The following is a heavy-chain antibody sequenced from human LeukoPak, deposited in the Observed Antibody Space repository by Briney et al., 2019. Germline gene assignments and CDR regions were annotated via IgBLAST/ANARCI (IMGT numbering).Heavy chain of an antibody. CDR1: GGSISSYY. J-gene: IGHJ3*02. CDR3: VRASVHSGGAFDI. D-gene: IGHD2-15*01. V-gene: IGHV4-59*08. Sequence: PSETLSLTCTVSGGSISSYYWSWIRQPPGKGLEWIGYIHHSGSTNHNPSLKSRVTILVDTSKNQFFLKLSSVTAADTAVYYCVRASVHSGGAFDIWGQGTVVTVSS. CDR2: IHHSGST.